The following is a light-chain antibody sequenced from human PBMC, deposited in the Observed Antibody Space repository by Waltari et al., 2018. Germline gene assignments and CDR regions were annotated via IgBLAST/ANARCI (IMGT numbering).Light chain of an antibody. V-gene: IGLV2-8*01. CDR2: DVT. CDR3: SSYAGSGTVV. CDR1: SSDIGRYHL. Sequence: QSALTQPPSASGSPGQSAAISCPGTSSDIGRYHLVSWYQQDPGKAPKLIVYDVTKRPSGVPDRFSGSKSGNTASLIVSGLQAGDEADYYCSSYAGSGTVVFGGGTKLTVL. J-gene: IGLJ2*01.